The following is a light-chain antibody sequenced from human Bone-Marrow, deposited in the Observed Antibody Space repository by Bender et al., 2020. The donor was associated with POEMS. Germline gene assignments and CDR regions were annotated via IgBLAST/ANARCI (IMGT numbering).Light chain of an antibody. CDR1: SSNIGNHG. Sequence: QSVVTQLPSLSEAPRQRVTISCSGSSSNIGNHGVNWYQQLPGEAPKLLIYYDDLLTPGVSDRFSASKSGTSASLAISELQSEDEALYYCSAWDDSRSGWVFGRGTKLTVL. V-gene: IGLV1-36*01. CDR3: SAWDDSRSGWV. CDR2: YDD. J-gene: IGLJ3*02.